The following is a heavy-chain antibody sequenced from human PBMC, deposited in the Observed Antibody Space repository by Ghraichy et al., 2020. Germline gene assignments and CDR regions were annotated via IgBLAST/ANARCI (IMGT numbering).Heavy chain of an antibody. D-gene: IGHD3-22*01. V-gene: IGHV3-20*04. CDR3: ARDRLYFDSSRSDYYYYSMDV. Sequence: GGSLRLSCAASGFTFDDYGMSWVRQAPGKGLEWVSGINWNGGSTGYADSVKGRFTISRDNAKNSLYLQMNSLRAEDTALYYCARDRLYFDSSRSDYYYYSMDVWGQGTTVTVSS. CDR1: GFTFDDYG. J-gene: IGHJ6*02. CDR2: INWNGGST.